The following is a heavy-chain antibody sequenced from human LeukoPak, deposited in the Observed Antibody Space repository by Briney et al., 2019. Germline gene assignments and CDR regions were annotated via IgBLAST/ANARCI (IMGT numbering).Heavy chain of an antibody. J-gene: IGHJ6*03. CDR3: AREGQYYDFWSGLVNYYYYMDV. V-gene: IGHV1-2*02. CDR1: GYTFTGYY. Sequence: VASVKVSCKASGYTFTGYYMHWVRPAPGQGLEWMGWINPNSGGTDYAQKFQGRVTMIRDTSISTAYMELSRLRSDDTAVYYCAREGQYYDFWSGLVNYYYYMDVWGKGTTVTVSS. CDR2: INPNSGGT. D-gene: IGHD3-3*01.